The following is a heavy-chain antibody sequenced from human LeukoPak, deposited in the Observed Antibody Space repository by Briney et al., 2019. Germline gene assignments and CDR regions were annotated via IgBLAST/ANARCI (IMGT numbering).Heavy chain of an antibody. D-gene: IGHD6-13*01. J-gene: IGHJ4*02. V-gene: IGHV3-11*01. CDR2: ISSGSTI. CDR3: ARDGAAAAAYFDY. Sequence: GGSLRLSCAASGFTFSDYYMSWIRQAPGKGLEWVSYISSGSTIYYADSVKGRFTISRDNAKNSLYLQMNSLRAEDTAVYYCARDGAAAAAYFDYWGQGTLVTVSS. CDR1: GFTFSDYY.